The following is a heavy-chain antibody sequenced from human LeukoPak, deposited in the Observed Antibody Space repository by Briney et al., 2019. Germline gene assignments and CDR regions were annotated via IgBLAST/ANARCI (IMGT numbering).Heavy chain of an antibody. V-gene: IGHV3-23*01. CDR2: ISGSGGST. CDR3: AKVPGIAVAGTN. CDR1: GFTVSSNF. Sequence: PGGSLRLSCAASGFTVSSNFMSWVRQAPGKGLEWVSAISGSGGSTYYADSVKGRFTISRDNSKNTLYLQMNSLRAEDTAVYYCAKVPGIAVAGTNWGQGTLVTVSS. J-gene: IGHJ4*02. D-gene: IGHD6-19*01.